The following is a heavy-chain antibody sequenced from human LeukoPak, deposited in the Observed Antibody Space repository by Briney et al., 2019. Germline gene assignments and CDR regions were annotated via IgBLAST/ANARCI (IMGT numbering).Heavy chain of an antibody. CDR2: IHYTGST. J-gene: IGHJ5*02. CDR1: GGSISSYY. D-gene: IGHD2-8*01. Sequence: SETLSLTCTVSGGSISSYYWSWIRQSPGKGLECIGYIHYTGSTNYNPSLKSRVTISVETSKNQFSLKLKSVTAADTAVYYCARDKGDCTNGVCYLNWFDPWGQGTLVTVSS. CDR3: ARDKGDCTNGVCYLNWFDP. V-gene: IGHV4-59*01.